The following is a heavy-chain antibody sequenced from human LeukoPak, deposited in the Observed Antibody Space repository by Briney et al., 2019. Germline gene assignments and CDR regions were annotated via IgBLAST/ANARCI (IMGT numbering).Heavy chain of an antibody. Sequence: GASVKVSCKASGGTFSSYAISWVRQAPGQGLEWMGGIIPIFGTANYAQKFQGRVTITADKSTSTAYMELSSLRSGDTAVYYCARDYYDSSGYYKYYFDYWGQGTLVTVSS. V-gene: IGHV1-69*06. CDR3: ARDYYDSSGYYKYYFDY. CDR1: GGTFSSYA. CDR2: IIPIFGTA. D-gene: IGHD3-22*01. J-gene: IGHJ4*02.